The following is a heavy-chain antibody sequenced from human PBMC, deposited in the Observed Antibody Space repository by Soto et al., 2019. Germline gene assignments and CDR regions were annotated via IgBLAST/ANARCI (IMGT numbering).Heavy chain of an antibody. J-gene: IGHJ3*01. CDR2: IIPILGIA. CDR3: XXXXXXXXXXXLDAFDL. V-gene: IGHV1-69*02. Sequence: QVQLVQSGAEVKKPGSSVKVSCKASGGTFSSYTITWVRQAPGXGLEWXXRIIPILGIANYAQKFQGRVTITADKSTSTAXXXXXXLXXXXXXXXXXXXXXXXXXXXXLDAFDLWGQGTMVTVSS. CDR1: GGTFSSYT.